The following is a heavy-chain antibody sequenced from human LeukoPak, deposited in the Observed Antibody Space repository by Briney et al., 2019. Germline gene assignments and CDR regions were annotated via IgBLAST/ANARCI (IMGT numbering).Heavy chain of an antibody. CDR1: GGSISSYH. D-gene: IGHD2-21*01. Sequence: PSETLSLTCSVSGGSISSYHWSWIRQTPGKGLEGIGFMYISGTTNYNPSFKSRVTISVDPSKNQLSLHLNSVTAADAAVYFCARHGRPDCTSDRCFSWFDSWGQGTVVTVSS. J-gene: IGHJ5*01. CDR3: ARHGRPDCTSDRCFSWFDS. V-gene: IGHV4-4*09. CDR2: MYISGTT.